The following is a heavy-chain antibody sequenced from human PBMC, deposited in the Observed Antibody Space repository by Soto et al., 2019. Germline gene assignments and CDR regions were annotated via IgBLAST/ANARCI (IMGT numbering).Heavy chain of an antibody. Sequence: GYSLKISCKGSGYSFSIFRNYWISWVRQMPGKGLEWMGRIDPRDSYTNYSPSFQGHVTISADTSISTAYLQWSSLKASDTALYYXARHRGYYDGRWTCFDYWGQGTLVTVSS. CDR1: GYSFSIFRNYW. CDR3: ARHRGYYDGRWTCFDY. V-gene: IGHV5-10-1*01. D-gene: IGHD3-22*01. J-gene: IGHJ4*02. CDR2: IDPRDSYT.